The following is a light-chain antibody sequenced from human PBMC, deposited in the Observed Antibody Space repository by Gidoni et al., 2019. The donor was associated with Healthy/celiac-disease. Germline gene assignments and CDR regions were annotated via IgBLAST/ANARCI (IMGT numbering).Light chain of an antibody. CDR1: SSDVGSYNL. Sequence: QSALTQPASVSGSPGQSTTISCTGTSSDVGSYNLVSWYQQHPGKAPKLMIYEGSKRPSGVSNRFSGSKSGNTASLTISGLQAEDEADYYCCSYASSSTLVFGGGTKLTVL. CDR3: CSYASSSTLV. J-gene: IGLJ2*01. V-gene: IGLV2-23*01. CDR2: EGS.